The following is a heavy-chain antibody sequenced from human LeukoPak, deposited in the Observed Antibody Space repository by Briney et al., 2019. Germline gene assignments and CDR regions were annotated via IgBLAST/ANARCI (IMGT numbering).Heavy chain of an antibody. D-gene: IGHD3-9*01. V-gene: IGHV1-18*01. CDR2: ISAYNGKT. CDR1: GYTFTSYG. CDR3: ARDPRGGPRYFGYNWFDP. Sequence: ASVKVSCKASGYTFTSYGISWVRQAPGQGLEWMGWISAYNGKTNYAQKLQGRVTMTTDPSTSTAYMELRSLRSDDTAVYYCARDPRGGPRYFGYNWFDPWGQGTLVTVSS. J-gene: IGHJ5*02.